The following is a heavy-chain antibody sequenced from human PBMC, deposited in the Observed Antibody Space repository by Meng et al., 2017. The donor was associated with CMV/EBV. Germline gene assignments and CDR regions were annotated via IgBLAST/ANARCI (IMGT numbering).Heavy chain of an antibody. D-gene: IGHD5-12*01. CDR1: SISSGGYY. J-gene: IGHJ4*02. CDR3: ARLRGYSGYDYGLFDY. V-gene: IGHV4-31*02. Sequence: SISSGGYYWSWIRQHPGKGLEWIGYIYYSGSTYYNPSLKSRVTISVDTSKNQFSLKLSSVTAADTAVYYCARLRGYSGYDYGLFDYWGQRTLVTVSS. CDR2: IYYSGST.